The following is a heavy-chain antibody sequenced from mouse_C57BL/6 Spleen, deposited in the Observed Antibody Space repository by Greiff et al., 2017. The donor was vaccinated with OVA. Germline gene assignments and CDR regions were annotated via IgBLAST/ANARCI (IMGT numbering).Heavy chain of an antibody. CDR1: GYAFTNYL. CDR2: INPGSGGT. J-gene: IGHJ4*01. D-gene: IGHD2-4*01. CDR3: ARKDYDYDGEYYYAMDY. V-gene: IGHV1-54*01. Sequence: VQLQQSGAELVRPGTSVKVSCKASGYAFTNYLIEWVKQRPGQGLEWIGVINPGSGGTNYNEKFKGKATLTADKSSSTAYMQLSSLTSEDSAVYFCARKDYDYDGEYYYAMDYWGQGTSVTVSS.